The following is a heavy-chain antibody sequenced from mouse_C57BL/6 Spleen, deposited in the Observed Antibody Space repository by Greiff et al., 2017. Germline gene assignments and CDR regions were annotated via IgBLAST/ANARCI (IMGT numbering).Heavy chain of an antibody. CDR1: GYAFSSYW. CDR3: ARGGLPHAMDY. CDR2: IYPGDGDT. D-gene: IGHD2-2*01. J-gene: IGHJ4*01. V-gene: IGHV1-80*01. Sequence: VMLVESGAELVKPGASVKISCKASGYAFSSYWMNWVKQRPGKGLEWIGQIYPGDGDTNYNGKFKGKATLTADKSSSTAYMQLSSLTSEDSAVYFCARGGLPHAMDYWGQGTSVTVSS.